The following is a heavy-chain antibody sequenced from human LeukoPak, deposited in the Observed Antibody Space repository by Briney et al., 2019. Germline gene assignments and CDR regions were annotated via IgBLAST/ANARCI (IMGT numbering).Heavy chain of an antibody. CDR2: IFYSGRT. J-gene: IGHJ3*02. D-gene: IGHD2/OR15-2a*01. Sequence: SETLSLTCTVSGGSISSDHWNWIRQPPGKGLEWIGCIFYSGRTYYNPSLKSRVTISVDLPKGQFSLRLTSVTAADTAVYYCARKNDFEIWGQGTLVTVSS. V-gene: IGHV4-59*01. CDR1: GGSISSDH. CDR3: ARKNDFEI.